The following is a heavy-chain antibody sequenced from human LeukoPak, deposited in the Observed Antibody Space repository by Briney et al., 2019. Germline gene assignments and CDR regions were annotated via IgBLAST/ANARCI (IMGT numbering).Heavy chain of an antibody. J-gene: IGHJ4*02. CDR2: ISSSGGFT. CDR1: GFTFSSYA. Sequence: PGGSLRLSCAASGFTFSSYAMSWVRQAPGKGLEYVSAISSSGGFTYYADSVKGRFTISRDNSKNTLFLQMSSLRGEDTATYYCVKDHVEVGVPPKEAALGPYWGQGTLVTVSS. D-gene: IGHD2-21*01. V-gene: IGHV3-64D*06. CDR3: VKDHVEVGVPPKEAALGPY.